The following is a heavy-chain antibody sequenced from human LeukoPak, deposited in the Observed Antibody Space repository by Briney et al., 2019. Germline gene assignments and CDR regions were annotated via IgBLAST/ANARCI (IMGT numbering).Heavy chain of an antibody. CDR3: ARDRFYCSSTSCYEYYFDY. CDR1: GYTFTGYY. CDR2: INPNSGGT. V-gene: IGHV1-2*02. J-gene: IGHJ4*02. D-gene: IGHD2-2*01. Sequence: VASMKVSCKASGYTFTGYYMHWVRQAPGQGLEWMGWINPNSGGTNYAQKFQGRVTMTRDTSISTAYMELSRLRSDDTAVYYCARDRFYCSSTSCYEYYFDYWGQGTLVTVSS.